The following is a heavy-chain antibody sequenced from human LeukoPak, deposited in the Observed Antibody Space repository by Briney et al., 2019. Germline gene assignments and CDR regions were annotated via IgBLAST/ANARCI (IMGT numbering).Heavy chain of an antibody. D-gene: IGHD2-2*01. Sequence: GGSLRLSCATSGFNLSNYWMNWVRQAPGKGLEWVANIRQDGSEKYYVDSVKGRFIISRDNAENSLYLQMNSLRAEDTAVYYCAKRGGSGVYCSSTSCYVDYWGQGTLVTVSS. CDR1: GFNLSNYW. CDR2: IRQDGSEK. CDR3: AKRGGSGVYCSSTSCYVDY. J-gene: IGHJ4*02. V-gene: IGHV3-7*03.